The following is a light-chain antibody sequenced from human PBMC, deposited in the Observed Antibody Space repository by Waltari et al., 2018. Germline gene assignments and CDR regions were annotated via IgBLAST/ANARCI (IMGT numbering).Light chain of an antibody. CDR1: NSDVGSYDF. CDR2: EVT. Sequence: QSALTQPASVSGSPGQSITIPCTGTNSDVGSYDFVSWYQQYPGKDPKLMIYEVTKRPSGVSSRFSGSKSGNTASLTISGLQAEDEADYYCSSYAGSDIVVFGGGSKLTVL. V-gene: IGLV2-23*02. J-gene: IGLJ2*01. CDR3: SSYAGSDIVV.